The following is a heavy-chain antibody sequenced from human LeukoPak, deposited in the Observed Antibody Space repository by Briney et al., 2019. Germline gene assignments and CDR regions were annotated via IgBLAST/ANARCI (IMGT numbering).Heavy chain of an antibody. CDR3: AKDISVGATPYYFDY. V-gene: IGHV3-9*01. Sequence: GGSLRLSCAASGFTFYDYAMHWVRQAPGKGLEGVSGFIFNSGSIRYSDPVNGRFTISRDNANNSLYLQMNSLRAEDTALYYCAKDISVGATPYYFDYWGQGTLVTVSS. CDR1: GFTFYDYA. CDR2: FIFNSGSI. D-gene: IGHD1-26*01. J-gene: IGHJ4*02.